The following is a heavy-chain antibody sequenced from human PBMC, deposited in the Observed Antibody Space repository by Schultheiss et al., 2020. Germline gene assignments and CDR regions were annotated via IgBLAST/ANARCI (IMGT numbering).Heavy chain of an antibody. J-gene: IGHJ4*02. D-gene: IGHD6-6*01. CDR3: ARINIAARPSYFDY. Sequence: SETLSLTCTVSGGSISSGGYYWSWIRQHPGQGLEWIGYIYYSGSTYYNPSLKSRVTMSVDTSENQFSLKLSSVTAADTAVYYCARINIAARPSYFDYWGQGTLVTVSS. V-gene: IGHV4-31*03. CDR1: GGSISSGGYY. CDR2: IYYSGST.